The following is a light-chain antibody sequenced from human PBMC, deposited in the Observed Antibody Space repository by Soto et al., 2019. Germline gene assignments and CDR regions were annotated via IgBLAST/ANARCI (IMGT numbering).Light chain of an antibody. CDR2: EVS. V-gene: IGLV2-23*02. CDR1: SSDVGSYNL. J-gene: IGLJ2*01. CDR3: CSSAGSITPVV. Sequence: QSALTQPASLSGSPGQSITISCTGTSSDVGSYNLVSWYQQHPGRAPKLMIYEVSKRPSGVSNRFSGSKSGNTASLTISGLQAEDEADYYCCSSAGSITPVVLGGGTQLTVL.